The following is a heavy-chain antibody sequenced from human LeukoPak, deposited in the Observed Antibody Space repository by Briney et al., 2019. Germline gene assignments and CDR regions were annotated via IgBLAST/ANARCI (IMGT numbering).Heavy chain of an antibody. CDR1: GGTFSNYA. J-gene: IGHJ5*02. Sequence: ASVKVSFKPTGGTFSNYAVAWVRQAPGQGLEWLGRINVTLGTPNYAQKFQGRVAITADKSTSPAYMELTSVRSEDTAVYYCARAVDDDLAGYYWGDWFDPWGPGTLVTVSS. V-gene: IGHV1-69*04. CDR2: INVTLGTP. CDR3: ARAVDDDLAGYYWGDWFDP. D-gene: IGHD3-9*01.